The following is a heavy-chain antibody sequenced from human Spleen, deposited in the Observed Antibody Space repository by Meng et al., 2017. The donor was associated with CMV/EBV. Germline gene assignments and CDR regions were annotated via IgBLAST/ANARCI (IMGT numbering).Heavy chain of an antibody. CDR2: IIPILGIA. J-gene: IGHJ4*02. CDR3: ALGESPYYFDY. V-gene: IGHV1-69*10. CDR1: GGTFSSYA. D-gene: IGHD3-16*01. Sequence: SCKASGGTFSSYAISWVRQASGQGLEWMGGIIPILGIANYAQKFQGRVTITADKSTSTAYMELSSLRSEDTAVYYCALGESPYYFDYWGQGTLVTVSS.